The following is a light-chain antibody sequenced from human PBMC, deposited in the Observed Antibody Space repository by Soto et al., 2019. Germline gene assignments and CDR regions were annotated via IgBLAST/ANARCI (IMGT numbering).Light chain of an antibody. Sequence: QSVLTQPASVSGSPGQSITIACTGTSSDVGGYNYVSWYQQYPGKAPRLVISDVSDRPSGVSNRFSGSKSGNSASLTISGLQAEDEGDYYCTSYTRSSTYVFGTGTKVTVL. CDR3: TSYTRSSTYV. V-gene: IGLV2-14*01. J-gene: IGLJ1*01. CDR1: SSDVGGYNY. CDR2: DVS.